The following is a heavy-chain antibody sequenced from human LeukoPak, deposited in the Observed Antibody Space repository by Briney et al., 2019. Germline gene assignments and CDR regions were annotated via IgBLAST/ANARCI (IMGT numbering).Heavy chain of an antibody. CDR3: AIYDTTTGGSAA. Sequence: GGSLRLSCAASGFTFSSYWMHWVRQAPGKGLEWVANIKHDGSDKYYVDSGKGRFTIYRDNSKNSLYLQMGSLRAEDSAVFYCAIYDTTTGGSAARGQGTLVTVSS. J-gene: IGHJ4*02. D-gene: IGHD3-22*01. V-gene: IGHV3-7*02. CDR1: GFTFSSYW. CDR2: IKHDGSDK.